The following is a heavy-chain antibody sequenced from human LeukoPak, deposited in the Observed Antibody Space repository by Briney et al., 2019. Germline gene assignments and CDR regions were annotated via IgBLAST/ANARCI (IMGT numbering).Heavy chain of an antibody. CDR3: ARDWGIDY. V-gene: IGHV3-74*01. D-gene: IGHD3-16*01. CDR1: GFTFSSYW. J-gene: IGHJ4*02. CDR2: FNFDGSRT. Sequence: PGGSLRLSCAASGFTFSSYWMHWVLHAPGKGLVWVSRFNFDGSRTSYADSVKGRFTISRDNAENTLYLQMNSLRAEDTGVYYCARDWGIDYWGQGTLVTVSS.